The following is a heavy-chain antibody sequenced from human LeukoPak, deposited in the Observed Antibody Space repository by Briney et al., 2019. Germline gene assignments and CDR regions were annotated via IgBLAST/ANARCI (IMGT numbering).Heavy chain of an antibody. CDR1: GYTFTGYY. CDR3: ARDRVIAARPFPTFDY. V-gene: IGHV1-2*02. D-gene: IGHD6-6*01. Sequence: ASVKVSCKASGYTFTGYYMHWARQAPGQGLEWMGWINPNSGGTNYAQKFQGRVTMTRDTSISTAYMELSRLRSDDTAVYYCARDRVIAARPFPTFDYWGQGTLVTVSS. J-gene: IGHJ4*02. CDR2: INPNSGGT.